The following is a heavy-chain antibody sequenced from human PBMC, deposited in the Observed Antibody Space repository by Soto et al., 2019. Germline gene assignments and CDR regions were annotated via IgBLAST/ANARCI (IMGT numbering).Heavy chain of an antibody. V-gene: IGHV3-30-3*01. J-gene: IGHJ6*02. D-gene: IGHD3-10*01. CDR3: ARDRITMVRGLRPYYYYGMDV. CDR2: ISYDGSNK. Sequence: QVQLVESGGGVVQPGRSLRLSCAASGFTFSSYAMHWVRQAPGKGLEWVAVISYDGSNKYYADSVKGRFTISRDNSKNTLYLQMNSLRAEDTAVYYCARDRITMVRGLRPYYYYGMDVWGQGTTVTVS. CDR1: GFTFSSYA.